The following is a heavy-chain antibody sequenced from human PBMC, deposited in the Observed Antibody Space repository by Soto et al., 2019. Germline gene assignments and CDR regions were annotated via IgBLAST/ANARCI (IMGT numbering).Heavy chain of an antibody. CDR2: ISAYNGNT. CDR1: GYTFASYG. V-gene: IGHV1-18*01. Sequence: QVQLVQSGAEVKKPGASVKVSCKASGYTFASYGISWVRQAPGQGIEWMGWISAYNGNTNYAQKLQGRVTMTTDTSTSTAYMELRSLRSDDTAVYYCARDPACTSCHHNWFDPWGQGTLVTVSS. CDR3: ARDPACTSCHHNWFDP. D-gene: IGHD2-2*01. J-gene: IGHJ5*02.